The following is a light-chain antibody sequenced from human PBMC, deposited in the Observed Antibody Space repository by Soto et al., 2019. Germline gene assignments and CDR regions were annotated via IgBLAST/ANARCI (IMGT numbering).Light chain of an antibody. CDR2: EVS. Sequence: ALTQPASVSGSPGQSFAISCTGTTSDVGGYNYVSWYQQHPGKVSKLLIHEVSNRPSGVSNRFSGSKSGNTASLTISGLQAEDEADYYCLSKTSTISYVFGTGTKVTVL. CDR1: TSDVGGYNY. CDR3: LSKTSTISYV. V-gene: IGLV2-14*01. J-gene: IGLJ1*01.